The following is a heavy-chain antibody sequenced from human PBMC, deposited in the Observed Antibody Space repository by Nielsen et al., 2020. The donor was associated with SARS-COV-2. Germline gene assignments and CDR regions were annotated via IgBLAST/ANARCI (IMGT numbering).Heavy chain of an antibody. V-gene: IGHV4-39*07. Sequence: SETLSLTCTVSGGSISSSSYYWGWIRQPPGKGLEWIGSIYYSGSTYYNPSLKSRVTISVDTSKNQFSLKLSSVTAADTAVYYCARGRNVAAAGRYMDVWGKGTTVTVSS. J-gene: IGHJ6*03. CDR1: GGSISSSSYY. CDR3: ARGRNVAAAGRYMDV. D-gene: IGHD6-13*01. CDR2: IYYSGST.